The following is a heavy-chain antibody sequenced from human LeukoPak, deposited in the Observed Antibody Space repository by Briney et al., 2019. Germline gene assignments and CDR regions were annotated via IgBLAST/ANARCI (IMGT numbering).Heavy chain of an antibody. V-gene: IGHV4-59*11. CDR1: GGGSISSHY. CDR2: IYYSGST. D-gene: IGHD2-2*02. Sequence: SETLSLTYTVSGGGSISSHYWSWIRQPPGKGLEWIGHIYYSGSTSYSPSLESRVTISVDTSNNQFSLRLSSVTAADTAVYYCTRVGCVSTSCYMAFDSWGQGTLVTVSS. CDR3: TRVGCVSTSCYMAFDS. J-gene: IGHJ4*02.